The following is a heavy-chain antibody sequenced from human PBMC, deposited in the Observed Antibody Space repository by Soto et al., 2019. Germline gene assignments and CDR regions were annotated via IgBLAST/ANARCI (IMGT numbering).Heavy chain of an antibody. Sequence: GGSLRLSCAASGFTFSSYSMNWVRQAPGKGLEWVSSISSSSSYIYYADSVKGRFTIPRDNAKNSLYLQMNSLRAEDTAVYYCARANLLGNYDSSGYYLRWGQGTLVTVSS. CDR1: GFTFSSYS. J-gene: IGHJ4*02. V-gene: IGHV3-21*01. D-gene: IGHD3-22*01. CDR3: ARANLLGNYDSSGYYLR. CDR2: ISSSSSYI.